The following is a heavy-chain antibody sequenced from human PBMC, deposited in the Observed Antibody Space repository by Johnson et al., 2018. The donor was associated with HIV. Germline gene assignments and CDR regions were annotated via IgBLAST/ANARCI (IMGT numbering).Heavy chain of an antibody. Sequence: EVQLVESGGGVVRPGGSPRLSCAASGLTLDDYGMSWVRQAPGKGLDWVSGIHWHGGSPCYADSVKGRFTISRDNAKNSLYLPMNSLRAEDTALSYCSRGPGGSPRAAFDIWGQGTMVNVSS. CDR2: IHWHGGSP. D-gene: IGHD2-15*01. J-gene: IGHJ3*02. CDR3: SRGPGGSPRAAFDI. V-gene: IGHV3-20*04. CDR1: GLTLDDYG.